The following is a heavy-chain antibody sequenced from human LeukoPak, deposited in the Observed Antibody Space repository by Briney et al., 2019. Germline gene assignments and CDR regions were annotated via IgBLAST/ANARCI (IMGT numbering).Heavy chain of an antibody. CDR2: IYYRGST. CDR3: ARLSGYSSGHYYSDY. J-gene: IGHJ4*02. V-gene: IGHV4-59*01. D-gene: IGHD3-22*01. Sequence: SGTLSLTCTVSGGSISSDYWSWIRQPPGKGLEWIGYIYYRGSTNYNPSLKSRVTISVDTSKNQFSLKLSSVTAADTAVYYCARLSGYSSGHYYSDYWGQGTLVTVSS. CDR1: GGSISSDY.